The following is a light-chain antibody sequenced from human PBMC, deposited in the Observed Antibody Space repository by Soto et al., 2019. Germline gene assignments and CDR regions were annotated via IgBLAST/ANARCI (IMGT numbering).Light chain of an antibody. J-gene: IGKJ1*01. Sequence: ILMTQSPSSLSASVGDRVTITCRAGQSINTHVNWYQQKPGKAPNLLIYAASSLQSGVPSRFSGSGSGTDFTLTISSLLPEDFATYYCQQSYSTPRTFGQGTKVEI. CDR1: QSINTH. CDR3: QQSYSTPRT. V-gene: IGKV1-39*01. CDR2: AAS.